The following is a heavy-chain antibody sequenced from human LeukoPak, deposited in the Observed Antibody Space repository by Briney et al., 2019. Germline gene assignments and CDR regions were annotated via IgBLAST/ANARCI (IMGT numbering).Heavy chain of an antibody. V-gene: IGHV3-23*01. D-gene: IGHD6-19*01. CDR2: ISGSGGST. CDR1: GFTFSSYA. J-gene: IGHJ4*02. Sequence: GGSLKLSCAASGFTFSSYAMSWVRQAPGKGLEWVSAISGSGGSTYYADSVKGRSTISRDNAKNSLYLQMNSLRAGDTALYYCARSSGWIFDDWGQGTLVTVSS. CDR3: ARSSGWIFDD.